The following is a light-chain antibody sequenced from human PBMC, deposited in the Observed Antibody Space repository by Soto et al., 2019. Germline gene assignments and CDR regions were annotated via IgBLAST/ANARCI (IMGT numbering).Light chain of an antibody. CDR1: QSMSSW. J-gene: IGKJ4*01. Sequence: DIQMTQSPSTLSASVGDRVTITCRANQSMSSWLAWYQQKPGKAPNLLIYEASSLQSGVPSRFSGSGSGAEFTLTISSLQPDDFATYYCQQYNSSPLTFGGGTKVEIK. CDR2: EAS. CDR3: QQYNSSPLT. V-gene: IGKV1-5*01.